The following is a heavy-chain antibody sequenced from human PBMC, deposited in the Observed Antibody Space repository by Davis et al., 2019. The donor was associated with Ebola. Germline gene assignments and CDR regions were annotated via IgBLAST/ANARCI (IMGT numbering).Heavy chain of an antibody. V-gene: IGHV1-69*06. CDR1: GATFSSYA. CDR3: ARGLARDGYTGQGY. CDR2: IIPIFDKL. Sequence: SVKVSCKASGATFSSYAMSWVRQAPGQGLEWMGGIIPIFDKLDYAQKFQGRVTITADKSTSTAYMELSSLRSEDTAVYYCARGLARDGYTGQGYWGQGTLVTVSS. D-gene: IGHD5-24*01. J-gene: IGHJ4*02.